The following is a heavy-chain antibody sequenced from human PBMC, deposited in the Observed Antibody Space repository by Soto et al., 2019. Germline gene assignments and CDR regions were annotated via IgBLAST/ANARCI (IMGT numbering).Heavy chain of an antibody. J-gene: IGHJ4*01. CDR3: AKDISSGGDSTGYQPFDS. CDR2: ISLNSGSL. CDR1: GFTFSDYP. D-gene: IGHD3-22*01. V-gene: IGHV3-9*01. Sequence: EVQLVDSGGGLVQPGRSLRLSCAASGFTFSDYPMHWVRQAPGKGLEWGSGISLNSGSLVYAGSVKGRFTISRDDAKNAIYMQMISLRPEDTALYVCAKDISSGGDSTGYQPFDSWGQGTLVTVSS.